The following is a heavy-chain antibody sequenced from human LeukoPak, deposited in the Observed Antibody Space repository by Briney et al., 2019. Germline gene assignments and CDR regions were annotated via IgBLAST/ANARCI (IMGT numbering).Heavy chain of an antibody. CDR3: ARSGYSYGYPD. CDR2: IYTSGST. CDR1: GGSISSGSYY. J-gene: IGHJ4*02. D-gene: IGHD5-18*01. Sequence: PSETLSLTCTVSGGSISSGSYYWSWIRQPAGKGLEWIGRIYTSGSTNYNPSLKSRVTISVDTSKSLFSLKLSSVTAADTAVYYCARSGYSYGYPDWGQGTLVTVSS. V-gene: IGHV4-61*02.